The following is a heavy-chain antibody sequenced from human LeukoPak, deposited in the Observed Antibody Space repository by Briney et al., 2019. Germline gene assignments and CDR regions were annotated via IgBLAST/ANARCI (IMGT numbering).Heavy chain of an antibody. V-gene: IGHV4-30-2*01. CDR3: ARAYDSSGYAIFFDY. D-gene: IGHD3-22*01. Sequence: SETLSLTCAVSGGSISSGGYSWSWIRQPPGTGLEWIGYIYHSGSTYYNPSLKSRVTISVDRSKNQFSLKLSSVTAADTAVYYCARAYDSSGYAIFFDYWGQGTLVTVSS. CDR1: GGSISSGGYS. CDR2: IYHSGST. J-gene: IGHJ4*02.